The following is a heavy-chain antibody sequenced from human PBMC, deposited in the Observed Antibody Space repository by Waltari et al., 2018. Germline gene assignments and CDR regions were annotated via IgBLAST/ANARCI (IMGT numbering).Heavy chain of an antibody. CDR3: AREGAYYDILTGPFDY. CDR2: ISSSSSTI. Sequence: EVQLVESGGGLVQPGGSLRLSCAASGFTFSSYSMNWVRKAPGKGLEWVSYISSSSSTIYYADSVKGRFTISRDNAKNSLYLQMNSLRAEDTAVYYCAREGAYYDILTGPFDYWGQGTLVTVSS. J-gene: IGHJ4*02. V-gene: IGHV3-48*04. D-gene: IGHD3-9*01. CDR1: GFTFSSYS.